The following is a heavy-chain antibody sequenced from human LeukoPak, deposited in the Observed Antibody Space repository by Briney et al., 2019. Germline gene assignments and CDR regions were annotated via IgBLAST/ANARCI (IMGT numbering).Heavy chain of an antibody. CDR2: ISAYNGNT. CDR3: ARVGHDRRYYYYMDV. Sequence: ASVKVSCKASGYTFTSYGISWVRQAPGQGLEWMGWISAYNGNTNYAQKLQGRVTMTTDTSTSTAYMELSSLRSEDTAVYYCARVGHDRRYYYYMDVWGKGTTVTVSS. CDR1: GYTFTSYG. J-gene: IGHJ6*03. D-gene: IGHD1-26*01. V-gene: IGHV1-18*01.